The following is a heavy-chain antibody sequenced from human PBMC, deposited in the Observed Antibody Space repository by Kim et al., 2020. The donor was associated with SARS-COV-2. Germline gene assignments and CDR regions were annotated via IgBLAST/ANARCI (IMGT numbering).Heavy chain of an antibody. D-gene: IGHD2-2*02. V-gene: IGHV4-34*01. Sequence: SETLSLTCAVYGGSFSGYYWSWIRQPPGKGLEWIGKIHQSGTINYNPSLKSRVTISIDTSKNQFSLKLSSVTAADTGFYYCARGSAGVVPAPILGIGPPYACFIMVLGGHGTTVTVSS. CDR3: ARGSAGVVPAPILGIGPPYACFIMVL. CDR2: IHQSGTI. J-gene: IGHJ6*02. CDR1: GGSFSGYY.